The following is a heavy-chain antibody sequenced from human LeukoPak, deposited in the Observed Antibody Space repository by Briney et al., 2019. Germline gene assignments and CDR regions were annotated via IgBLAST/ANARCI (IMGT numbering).Heavy chain of an antibody. J-gene: IGHJ3*02. V-gene: IGHV3-7*01. D-gene: IGHD3-22*01. CDR1: GFTFSSYW. Sequence: GGSLRLSCAASGFTFSSYWMTWVRQAPGKGLEWVANIKEDGSEKNYLESMKGRFTISRDNAKNSLYLQMNSLRAEDTAIYYCARYYYDNDGYSEDAFDIWGQGTMVTVSS. CDR2: IKEDGSEK. CDR3: ARYYYDNDGYSEDAFDI.